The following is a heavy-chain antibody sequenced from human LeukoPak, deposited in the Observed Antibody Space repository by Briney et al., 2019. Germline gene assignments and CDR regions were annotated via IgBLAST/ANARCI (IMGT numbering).Heavy chain of an antibody. CDR1: GGSVSSGSYH. V-gene: IGHV4-61*01. J-gene: IGHJ6*02. CDR2: IYYSGST. D-gene: IGHD2-2*03. CDR3: ARDGYCSSTSCYVPDV. Sequence: PSETLSLTCTVSGGSVSSGSYHWSWIRQPPGKGLEWIGYIYYSGSTNYNPSLKSRVTISVDTSKNQFSLKLSSVTAADTAVYYCARDGYCSSTSCYVPDVWGQGTTVTVSS.